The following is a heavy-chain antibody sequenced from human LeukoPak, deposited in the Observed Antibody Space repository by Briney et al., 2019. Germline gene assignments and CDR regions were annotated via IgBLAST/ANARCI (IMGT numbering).Heavy chain of an antibody. D-gene: IGHD3-9*01. J-gene: IGHJ3*02. CDR3: ARDTSLDWLPLNDAFDI. CDR1: GYIFTNYG. CDR2: ISAYNGNT. Sequence: ASVKVSCKASGYIFTNYGISWVRQAPGQGLEWMGWISAYNGNTNYAQKLQGRVTMTTDTSTSTAYMELRSLRSDDTAVYYCARDTSLDWLPLNDAFDIWGQGTMVTVSS. V-gene: IGHV1-18*01.